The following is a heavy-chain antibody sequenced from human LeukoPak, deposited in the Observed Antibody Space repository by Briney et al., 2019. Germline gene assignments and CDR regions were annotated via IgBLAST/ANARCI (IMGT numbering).Heavy chain of an antibody. Sequence: QPGGSLRLSCAASTFTFSSYAMHWVRQGPGKGLEWVTVISNDRSNKYYADSVKGRFTISRDNSKNTLDLQMNSLRAEDTAVYYCARGPSARFFGVAKGAFDIWGQGTMVTVSS. CDR3: ARGPSARFFGVAKGAFDI. CDR2: ISNDRSNK. J-gene: IGHJ3*02. D-gene: IGHD3-3*01. V-gene: IGHV3-30*04. CDR1: TFTFSSYA.